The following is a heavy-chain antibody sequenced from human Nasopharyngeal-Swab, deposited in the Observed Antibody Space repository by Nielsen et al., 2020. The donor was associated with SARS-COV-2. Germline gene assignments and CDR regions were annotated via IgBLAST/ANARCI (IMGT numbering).Heavy chain of an antibody. CDR2: INPDSGCT. Sequence: ASVKVSCKASGYSFTAKYLHWVRQAPGQGLEWMGRINPDSGCTYYAQKFQGRVTMTRDTSISTAYMELRRLRSDDTAVYYCARFLWDSSGRWEEGSDIWGQGTMVTVSS. CDR3: ARFLWDSSGRWEEGSDI. V-gene: IGHV1-2*06. J-gene: IGHJ3*02. CDR1: GYSFTAKY. D-gene: IGHD3-22*01.